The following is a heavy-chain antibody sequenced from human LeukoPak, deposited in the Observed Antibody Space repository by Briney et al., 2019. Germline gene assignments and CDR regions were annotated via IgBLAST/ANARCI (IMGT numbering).Heavy chain of an antibody. CDR1: GFTFSSYG. J-gene: IGHJ4*02. Sequence: GGSLRLSCAASGFTFSSYGMHWVRQAPGKGLEWVAVISYDGSNKYYADSVKGRFTISRDNSKNTLYLQMNSLRAEDTAVYYCAIWYYDSSGTFDYWGQGTLVTVSS. CDR3: AIWYYDSSGTFDY. CDR2: ISYDGSNK. V-gene: IGHV3-30*03. D-gene: IGHD3-22*01.